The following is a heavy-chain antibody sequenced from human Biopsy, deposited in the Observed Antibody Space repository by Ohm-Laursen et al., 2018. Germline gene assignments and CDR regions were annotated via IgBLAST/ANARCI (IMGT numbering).Heavy chain of an antibody. V-gene: IGHV1-2*02. CDR3: ARVGAGAPSIDYFDY. Sequence: GASVKVSCNASGYTFIDYYIHWVRQAPGQGLEWMGWINPNSGGTKYAQKFQGRVTMAGDTSINTVHMELRNLRSDDTAVYYCARVGAGAPSIDYFDYWGQGALVTVSS. J-gene: IGHJ4*02. CDR1: GYTFIDYY. D-gene: IGHD1-26*01. CDR2: INPNSGGT.